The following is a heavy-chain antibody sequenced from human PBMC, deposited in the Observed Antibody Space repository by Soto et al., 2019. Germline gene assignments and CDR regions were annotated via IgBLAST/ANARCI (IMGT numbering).Heavy chain of an antibody. D-gene: IGHD6-19*01. CDR2: ISGGGRPI. Sequence: EVQLVDSGGGSVQHGGSLRLSCAASGFTFSTFSMNWVRQAPGRGLEWISYISGGGRPISYADSVKGRFTISRDNAKNSLYLQMDRLTDEDTAVYYCARDLGWAFDSWGQGTLVTVSS. J-gene: IGHJ4*02. CDR3: ARDLGWAFDS. CDR1: GFTFSTFS. V-gene: IGHV3-48*02.